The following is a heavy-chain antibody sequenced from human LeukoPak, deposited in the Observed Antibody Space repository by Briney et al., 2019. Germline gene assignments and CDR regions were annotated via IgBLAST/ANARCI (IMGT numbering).Heavy chain of an antibody. D-gene: IGHD6-13*01. CDR3: ARDIIAAADKSHSTFFDY. Sequence: GGSLRLSCTASGFTFGDYAMSWFRQAPGKGLEWVGFIRSKAYGGTTEYAASVKGRFTISRDDSKSIAYLQMNSLKTEDTAVYYCARDIIAAADKSHSTFFDYWGQGTLVTVSS. CDR1: GFTFGDYA. V-gene: IGHV3-49*03. CDR2: IRSKAYGGTT. J-gene: IGHJ4*02.